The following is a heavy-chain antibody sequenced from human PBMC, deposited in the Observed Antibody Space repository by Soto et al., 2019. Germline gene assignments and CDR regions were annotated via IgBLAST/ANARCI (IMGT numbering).Heavy chain of an antibody. V-gene: IGHV1-3*01. CDR3: AILRYFGEGMGFDP. CDR1: GYTFTNYA. J-gene: IGHJ5*02. D-gene: IGHD3-9*01. CDR2: INAGNGNA. Sequence: QVQLVQSGAEVKKPGASVKVSCKASGYTFTNYAMHWVHQAPGQRLEWMGWINAGNGNAKYSQKFQGRVTITRDTSASTDYMELSSLRSEDTAVYSCAILRYFGEGMGFDPWGQGTLVTVSS.